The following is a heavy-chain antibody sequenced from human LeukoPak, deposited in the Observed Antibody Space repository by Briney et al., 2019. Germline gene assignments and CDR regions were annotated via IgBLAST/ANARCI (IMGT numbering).Heavy chain of an antibody. V-gene: IGHV4-39*01. CDR2: IYYSGST. D-gene: IGHD6-19*01. Sequence: SETLSLTCTVSGGSISSYYWSWIRQPPGKGLEWIGSIYYSGSTYYNPSLKSRVTISVDTSKNQFSLKLSSVTAADTAVYYCASLRYSSGWYETGWFDPWGQGTLVTVSS. CDR3: ASLRYSSGWYETGWFDP. CDR1: GGSISSYY. J-gene: IGHJ5*02.